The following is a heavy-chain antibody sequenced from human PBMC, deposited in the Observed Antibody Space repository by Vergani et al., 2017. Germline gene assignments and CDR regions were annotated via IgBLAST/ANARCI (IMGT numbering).Heavy chain of an antibody. J-gene: IGHJ5*02. CDR3: ARDLRLLYNRFDP. CDR2: IWYDGSNK. CDR1: GFTFISHG. Sequence: QVQLVESEGGVVQPGRSLTLSCVASGFTFISHGMHWVRQAPGKGLEWVAVIWYDGSNKYYGDSVKGRFTISRDNSKSTMYLQMNSLRDEDTGVYYCARDLRLLYNRFDPWGQGTLVTVSS. D-gene: IGHD1-14*01. V-gene: IGHV3-33*01.